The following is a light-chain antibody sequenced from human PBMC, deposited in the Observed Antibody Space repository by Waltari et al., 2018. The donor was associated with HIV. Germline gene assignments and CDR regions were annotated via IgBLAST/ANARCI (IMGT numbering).Light chain of an antibody. CDR2: GAS. CDR3: HQYGETSYT. Sequence: IVLTPSPGTLSLSPGERVRLPCRASQTITSNYLAWFQQKPGQAPRLLIYGASNRATGIPDRFRGSGSGTDFTLTISRLEPEDFAVYYCHQYGETSYTFGQGTKLEIK. CDR1: QTITSNY. V-gene: IGKV3-20*01. J-gene: IGKJ2*01.